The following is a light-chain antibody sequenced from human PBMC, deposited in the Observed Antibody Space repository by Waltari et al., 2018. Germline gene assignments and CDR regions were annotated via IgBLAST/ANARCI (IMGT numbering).Light chain of an antibody. CDR2: DVS. CDR1: SSDVGGYNY. V-gene: IGLV2-14*03. Sequence: QSALTQPASVSGSPGQSITISCTGTSSDVGGYNYVSWYQKHPGTAPKLMIYDVSKRPSGVAYRFSGSKSGNTAALTISGRQAEDEADYYCSSYTSRSTLVVFGGGTKLTVL. CDR3: SSYTSRSTLVV. J-gene: IGLJ2*01.